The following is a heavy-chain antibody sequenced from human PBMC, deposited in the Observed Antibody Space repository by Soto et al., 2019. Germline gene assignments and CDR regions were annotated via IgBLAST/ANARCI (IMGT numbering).Heavy chain of an antibody. CDR3: SRGGGPRITSCGLVTSLDY. CDR1: GGSISSGVYY. Sequence: QVQLQESGPGLVKPSQTLSLTCTVSGGSISSGVYYWSWIRQHPGQGLERIGYIYYSGSTYYTPSLKSRVTISVDTAKNQFSLKLSSVTAADTAVYYCSRGGGPRITSCGLVTSLDYWGQGTLVTVSS. J-gene: IGHJ4*02. V-gene: IGHV4-31*03. D-gene: IGHD3-3*01. CDR2: IYYSGST.